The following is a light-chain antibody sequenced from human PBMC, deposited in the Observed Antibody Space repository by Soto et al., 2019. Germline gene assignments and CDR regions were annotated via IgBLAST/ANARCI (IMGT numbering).Light chain of an antibody. CDR2: LGS. V-gene: IGKV2-28*01. J-gene: IGKJ2*01. Sequence: DLVMTQSPLSLPVTPGEPASISCRSNESLLHSIGYNYLDWHLQKPGQSPQLLIYLGSNRASGVPDRFSGSGSGTDFTLKISRVEAEDVGIYYCMQALQTPRTFGQGTKLEIK. CDR1: ESLLHSIGYNY. CDR3: MQALQTPRT.